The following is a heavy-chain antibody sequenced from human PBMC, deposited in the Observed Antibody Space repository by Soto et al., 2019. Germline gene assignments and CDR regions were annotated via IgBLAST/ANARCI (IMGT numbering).Heavy chain of an antibody. J-gene: IGHJ4*02. D-gene: IGHD3-10*01. CDR1: DGTGGGSGGC. CDR2: IYYSGTT. CDR3: ARSLFGSGSYAYYFDY. V-gene: IGHV4-39*01. Sequence: SETKCVTCSVADGTGGGSGGCWGWIRKPPGKGLEWIGSIYYSGTTNYNPSLKSRVTISVDTSKNQFSLKLSSVTAADTAVYYCARSLFGSGSYAYYFDYWGQGSLVTVSS.